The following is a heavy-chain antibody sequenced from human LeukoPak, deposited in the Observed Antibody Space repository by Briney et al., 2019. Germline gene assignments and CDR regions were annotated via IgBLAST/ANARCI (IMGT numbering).Heavy chain of an antibody. CDR3: AKDVSWNWFDP. CDR2: ISYDGSNK. J-gene: IGHJ5*02. Sequence: PGGSLRLSCAASGFTFSNFAMNWVRQAPGKGLEWVAVISYDGSNKYYADSVKGRFTISRDNSKNTLYLQMNTLRAEDTAVYYCAKDVSWNWFDPWGQGTLVTVSS. V-gene: IGHV3-30*18. CDR1: GFTFSNFA.